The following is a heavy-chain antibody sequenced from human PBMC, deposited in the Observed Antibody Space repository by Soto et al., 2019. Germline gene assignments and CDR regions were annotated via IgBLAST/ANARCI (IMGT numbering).Heavy chain of an antibody. Sequence: ASVKVSCKASGYTFTSYDINWVRQVTGQGLEWMGWMNPNSGNTGYAQKFQGRVTMTRNTSISTAYMELSSLRSEDTAVYYCARGINYYDSGDDAFDIWGQGTMVTVSS. CDR1: GYTFTSYD. J-gene: IGHJ3*02. CDR2: MNPNSGNT. V-gene: IGHV1-8*01. D-gene: IGHD3-10*01. CDR3: ARGINYYDSGDDAFDI.